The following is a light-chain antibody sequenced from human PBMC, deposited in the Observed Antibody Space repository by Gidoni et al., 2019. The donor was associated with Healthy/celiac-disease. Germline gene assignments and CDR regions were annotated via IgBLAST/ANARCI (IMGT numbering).Light chain of an antibody. V-gene: IGKV3-11*01. CDR2: DAS. J-gene: IGKJ4*01. Sequence: EIVLTQSPATLSLSPGERATLSCRASQRVSSYLAWYQQKPGQAPRLLIYDASNRATGIPARFSGSGSGTDFTLTISSLEPEDFAVYYCQQRSNWRTFXGXTKVEIK. CDR3: QQRSNWRT. CDR1: QRVSSY.